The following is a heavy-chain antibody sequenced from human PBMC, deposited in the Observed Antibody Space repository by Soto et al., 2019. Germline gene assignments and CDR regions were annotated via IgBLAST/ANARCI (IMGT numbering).Heavy chain of an antibody. J-gene: IGHJ4*02. V-gene: IGHV3-48*02. D-gene: IGHD4-17*01. CDR3: ARDRYGDYLIDY. CDR2: ISSSSSTI. Sequence: EVQLVESGGGLVQPGGSLRLSCAASGFTFISYSMNWVRQAPGKGLEWVSYISSSSSTIYYADSLKGRFTISRDNARNSLYLQMNSLRDEDTAVYFCARDRYGDYLIDYWGQGTLVTVSS. CDR1: GFTFISYS.